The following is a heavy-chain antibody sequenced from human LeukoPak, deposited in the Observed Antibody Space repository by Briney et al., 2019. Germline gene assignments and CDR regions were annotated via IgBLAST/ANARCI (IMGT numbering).Heavy chain of an antibody. Sequence: SETLSLTCTVSGGSISSSSHYWGWIRQPPGKGLEWIGSIYYSGSTYYNPSLKSRVTISVDTSKNQLSLKLSSVTAADTAVYYCARHGYYDSSGYYRPFDYWGQGTLVTVSS. CDR1: GGSISSSSHY. CDR3: ARHGYYDSSGYYRPFDY. D-gene: IGHD3-22*01. CDR2: IYYSGST. V-gene: IGHV4-39*01. J-gene: IGHJ4*02.